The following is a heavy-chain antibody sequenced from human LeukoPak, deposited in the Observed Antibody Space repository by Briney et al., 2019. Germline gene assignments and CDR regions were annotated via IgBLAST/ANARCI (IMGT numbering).Heavy chain of an antibody. CDR2: ISYDGSNK. D-gene: IGHD3-10*01. CDR3: AKDRVYGEYYFDY. CDR1: GFTFSSYG. Sequence: GRSLRLSCAASGFTFSSYGMHWVRQAPGKGLEWVAVISYDGSNKYYADSVKDRFTISRDNSKNTLYLQMNSLRAEDTAVYYCAKDRVYGEYYFDYWGQGTLVTVSS. J-gene: IGHJ4*02. V-gene: IGHV3-30*18.